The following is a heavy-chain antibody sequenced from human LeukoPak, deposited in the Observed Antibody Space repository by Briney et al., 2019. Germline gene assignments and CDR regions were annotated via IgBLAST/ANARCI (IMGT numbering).Heavy chain of an antibody. CDR3: ARVVVPAARVVAFDI. Sequence: SQTLSLTCTVSGGSISSGDYYWSWIRQPPGKGLEWLGYIYYSGSTYYNPSLKSRVTISVDTSKNQFSLKLSSVTAADTAVYYCARVVVPAARVVAFDIWGQGTMVTVSS. CDR1: GGSISSGDYY. D-gene: IGHD2-2*01. J-gene: IGHJ3*02. CDR2: IYYSGST. V-gene: IGHV4-30-4*01.